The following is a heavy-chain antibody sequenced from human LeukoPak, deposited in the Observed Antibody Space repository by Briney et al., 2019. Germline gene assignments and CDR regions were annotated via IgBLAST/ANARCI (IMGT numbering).Heavy chain of an antibody. J-gene: IGHJ1*01. CDR1: GFTFSSYE. CDR2: ISSSGSTI. CDR3: SAHYYDSSGYLEYFQH. Sequence: GGSLRLSCAASGFTFSSYEMNWVRQAPGKGLEWVSYISSSGSTIYYADSVKGRFTISRDNAKNSLYLQMNSLRAEDTAVYYCSAHYYDSSGYLEYFQHWGQGTLVTVSS. V-gene: IGHV3-48*03. D-gene: IGHD3-22*01.